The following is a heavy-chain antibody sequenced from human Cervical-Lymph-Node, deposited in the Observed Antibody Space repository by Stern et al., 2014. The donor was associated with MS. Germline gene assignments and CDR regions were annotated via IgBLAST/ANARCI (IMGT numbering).Heavy chain of an antibody. J-gene: IGHJ4*02. V-gene: IGHV3-66*02. CDR3: ARSWEPPTLDY. CDR2: LFSGGST. CDR1: GFTVSYNY. Sequence: VQLVESGGGLVQPGGSLRLSCAASGFTVSYNYMSWVRQAPGTGLEWVSVLFSGGSTYYADSVKGRFTISRDSSKNTLYLQMNSLRVEDTAVYYCARSWEPPTLDYWGQGTLVTVSS. D-gene: IGHD1-26*01.